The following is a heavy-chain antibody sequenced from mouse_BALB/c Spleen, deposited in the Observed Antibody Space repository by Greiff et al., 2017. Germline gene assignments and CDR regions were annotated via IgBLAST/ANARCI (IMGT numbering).Heavy chain of an antibody. CDR3: AMDYDYYYAMDY. V-gene: IGHV1-4*01. CDR1: GYTFTSYT. Sequence: VQLQQSGAELARPGASVKMSCKASGYTFTSYTMHWVKQRPGQGLEWIGYINPSSGYTNYNQKFKDKATLTADKSSSTAYMQLSSLTSEDSAVYYCAMDYDYYYAMDYWGQGTSVTVSS. J-gene: IGHJ4*01. D-gene: IGHD2-4*01. CDR2: INPSSGYT.